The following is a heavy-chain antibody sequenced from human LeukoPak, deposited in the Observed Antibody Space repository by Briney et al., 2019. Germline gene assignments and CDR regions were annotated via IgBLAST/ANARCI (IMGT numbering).Heavy chain of an antibody. D-gene: IGHD2-2*02. CDR3: AKMYCSSTNCYTDTFDI. CDR2: ISSSSSYI. CDR1: GFTFSSYS. Sequence: GGSLRLSCAASGFTFSSYSTNWVRQAPGKGLEWVSSISSSSSYIYYADSVKGRFTISRDNAKNSLYLQMNSLRAEDTAVYYCAKMYCSSTNCYTDTFDIWGQGTVVTVSS. J-gene: IGHJ3*02. V-gene: IGHV3-21*01.